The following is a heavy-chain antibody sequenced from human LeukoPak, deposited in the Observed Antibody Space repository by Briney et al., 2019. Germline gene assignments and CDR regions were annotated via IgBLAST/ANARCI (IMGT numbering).Heavy chain of an antibody. CDR1: GDSISSGDYY. J-gene: IGHJ3*02. CDR3: ARDIIVGALDAFDI. Sequence: SETLSLTCTVSGDSISSGDYYWSWIRQPAGKGLEWIGRISSSGSTNYNPSLKSRVTISVDTSKNQFSLKLSSVTAADTAVYYCARDIIVGALDAFDIWGQGTMVTVSS. V-gene: IGHV4-61*02. D-gene: IGHD1-26*01. CDR2: ISSSGST.